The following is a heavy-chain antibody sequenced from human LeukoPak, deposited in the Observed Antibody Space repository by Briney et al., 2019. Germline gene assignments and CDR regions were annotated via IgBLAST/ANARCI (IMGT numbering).Heavy chain of an antibody. CDR3: VKDSPGFYFDS. V-gene: IGHV3-64D*06. J-gene: IGHJ4*02. CDR2: ISSNGCST. D-gene: IGHD3-3*01. Sequence: PGGSLRLSCSASGFTFSTYTMYWVRQAPGEGLEYVSAISSNGCSTYYADSVKGRFAISRDNSKNTLYLQVSSLRAEDTAVYYCVKDSPGFYFDSWGQGTLVSVSS. CDR1: GFTFSTYT.